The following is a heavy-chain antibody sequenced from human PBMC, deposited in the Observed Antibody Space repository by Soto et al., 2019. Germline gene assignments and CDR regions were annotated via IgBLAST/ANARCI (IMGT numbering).Heavy chain of an antibody. Sequence: LSLTCTVSGGSVTNSSYYWGWIRQSPGKGLEWIGSVYYRGRGYSKSSVKSRVTISVDTSKNRFSLSLNSVTASDTAVYFCVSQRTTVPTQAYFDYWGPGALVTVSS. CDR3: VSQRTTVPTQAYFDY. V-gene: IGHV4-39*01. D-gene: IGHD4-17*01. CDR2: VYYRGRG. J-gene: IGHJ4*02. CDR1: GGSVTNSSYY.